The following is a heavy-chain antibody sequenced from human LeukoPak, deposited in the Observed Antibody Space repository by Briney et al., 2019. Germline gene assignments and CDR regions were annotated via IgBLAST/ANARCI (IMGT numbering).Heavy chain of an antibody. J-gene: IGHJ3*02. CDR1: GFTFSSYA. D-gene: IGHD3-22*01. Sequence: GGSLRLSCAASGFTFSSYAMSWVRQAPGKGLEWVSAISGSGGSTYYADSVKGRFTVSRDNSKNTLYLQMNSLRAEDTAVYYCAKTGRSGYYDSSGYSDDAFDIWGQGTMVTVSS. CDR3: AKTGRSGYYDSSGYSDDAFDI. CDR2: ISGSGGST. V-gene: IGHV3-23*01.